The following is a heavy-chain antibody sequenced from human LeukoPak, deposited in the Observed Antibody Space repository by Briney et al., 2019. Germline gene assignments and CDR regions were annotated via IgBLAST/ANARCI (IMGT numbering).Heavy chain of an antibody. CDR3: AKGRRPWNPNLYYMDV. V-gene: IGHV3-30*02. CDR1: GFTFSSYG. Sequence: GGSLRLSCAASGFTFSSYGMHWVRQAPGKGLEWVAFIRYDGSNKYYADSVKGRFTISRDNSKNTLYLQMNSLRAGDTAVYYCAKGRRPWNPNLYYMDVWGKGTTVTVSS. D-gene: IGHD1-1*01. J-gene: IGHJ6*03. CDR2: IRYDGSNK.